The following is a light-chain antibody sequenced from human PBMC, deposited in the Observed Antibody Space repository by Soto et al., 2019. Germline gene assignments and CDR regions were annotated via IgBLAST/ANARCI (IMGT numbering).Light chain of an antibody. Sequence: EIVMTQSPATLSVSPGERATLSCRASQSVSSNLAWYQQKPGQAPRLLIYGASTRATGIPARFSGSGSGTEFTLTISSRQSEDFAVYYCQQYTNWPPETFGQGTKVEIK. CDR2: GAS. CDR1: QSVSSN. J-gene: IGKJ1*01. V-gene: IGKV3-15*01. CDR3: QQYTNWPPET.